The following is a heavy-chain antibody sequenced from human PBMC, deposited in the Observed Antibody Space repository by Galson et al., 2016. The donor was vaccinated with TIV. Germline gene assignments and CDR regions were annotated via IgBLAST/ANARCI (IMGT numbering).Heavy chain of an antibody. CDR2: ISSTSNYI. D-gene: IGHD3-3*01. Sequence: SLRLSCAASGFTFSNYNMNWVRQAPGKGLEWVSSISSTSNYIYYGDPVKGRFTISRDNAENSLHLHMNSLRAEDTAVYYCAKVRDLSGYSIVSFDHWGQGILVTVSS. J-gene: IGHJ4*02. V-gene: IGHV3-21*04. CDR1: GFTFSNYN. CDR3: AKVRDLSGYSIVSFDH.